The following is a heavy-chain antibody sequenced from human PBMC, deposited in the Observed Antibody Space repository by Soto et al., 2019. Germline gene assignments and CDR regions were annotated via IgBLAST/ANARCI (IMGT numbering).Heavy chain of an antibody. CDR1: GGSISGSDYY. CDR3: ADMRGQWLPRD. Sequence: QLQVQESGPGLVDPSEALSLTCTVSGGSISGSDYYWAWIRQPPGKGLEWLGTIYRTGTAYYNPSLKSRVTLSVDTSKNQFFLNLNSVSAADTAVYFCADMRGQWLPRDWGQGTLVTVSS. V-gene: IGHV4-39*01. CDR2: IYRTGTA. J-gene: IGHJ1*01. D-gene: IGHD6-19*01.